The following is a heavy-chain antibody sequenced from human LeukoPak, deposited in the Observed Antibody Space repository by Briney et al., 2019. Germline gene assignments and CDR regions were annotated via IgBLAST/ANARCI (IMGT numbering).Heavy chain of an antibody. CDR2: IYYSGSA. J-gene: IGHJ4*02. Sequence: SETLSLTCTVSGGSISSSGYYWSWIRQPPGKRLEWIGTIYYSGSAYYNPSLKTQVTISVDTSKNQFSLKLSSVTAADTAVYFCARGSQVDDFWSGYRAPLDYWGQGTLVTVSS. CDR3: ARGSQVDDFWSGYRAPLDY. CDR1: GGSISSSGYY. V-gene: IGHV4-39*01. D-gene: IGHD3-3*01.